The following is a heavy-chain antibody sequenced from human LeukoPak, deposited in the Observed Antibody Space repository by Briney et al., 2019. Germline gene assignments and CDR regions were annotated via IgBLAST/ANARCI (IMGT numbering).Heavy chain of an antibody. CDR3: VKAADDFDI. J-gene: IGHJ3*02. Sequence: GGSLRLSCAASGFTFSSYGMHWVRQAPGKGLEWVAVIWYDGSHKYYADSVKGRFTISRDNSQNTLYLQMNSLRAEDTAAYYCVKAADDFDIWGQGTMVTVSS. V-gene: IGHV3-33*06. CDR1: GFTFSSYG. CDR2: IWYDGSHK.